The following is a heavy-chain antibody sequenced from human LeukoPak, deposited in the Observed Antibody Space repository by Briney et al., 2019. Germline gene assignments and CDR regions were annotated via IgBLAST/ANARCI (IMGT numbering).Heavy chain of an antibody. J-gene: IGHJ4*02. CDR2: ISYDGSTK. CDR3: ARTGGSQGGNY. CDR1: GFTFSSCG. Sequence: GGSLRLSCAASGFTFSSCGMSWVRQSPGKGLEWVTLISYDGSTKYYSDSVKGRFTLSRDNSKNTLYLQMNSLRAEDTAVYYCARTGGSQGGNYWGQGTLVTVSS. D-gene: IGHD1-26*01. V-gene: IGHV3-30*03.